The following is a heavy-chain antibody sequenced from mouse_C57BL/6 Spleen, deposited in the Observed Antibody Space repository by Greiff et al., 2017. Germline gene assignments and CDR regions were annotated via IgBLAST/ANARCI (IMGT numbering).Heavy chain of an antibody. J-gene: IGHJ4*01. CDR3: ARKAQATYAMDY. V-gene: IGHV5-17*01. CDR1: GFTFSDYG. D-gene: IGHD3-2*02. Sequence: EVHLVESGGGLVKPGGSLKLSCAASGFTFSDYGMHWVRQAPEKGLEWVAYISSGSSTIYYADTVKGRFTISRDNAKNTLFLQMTSLRSEDTAMYYCARKAQATYAMDYWGQGTSVTVSS. CDR2: ISSGSSTI.